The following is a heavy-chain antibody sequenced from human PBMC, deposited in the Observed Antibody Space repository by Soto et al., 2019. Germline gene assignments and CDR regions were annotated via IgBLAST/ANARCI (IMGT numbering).Heavy chain of an antibody. J-gene: IGHJ6*02. V-gene: IGHV3-23*01. Sequence: EVQLLESGGGLVQPGGSLRLSCAASGFTFSSYAMSWVRQAPGKGLEWVSAISGSGGSTYYADSVKGRFTISRDNSKNTLYLQMNSLRAEDTAVHYCAKDVFDSSSYYLYYYYYGMDVWGQGTTVTVSS. CDR1: GFTFSSYA. CDR3: AKDVFDSSSYYLYYYYYGMDV. CDR2: ISGSGGST. D-gene: IGHD3-22*01.